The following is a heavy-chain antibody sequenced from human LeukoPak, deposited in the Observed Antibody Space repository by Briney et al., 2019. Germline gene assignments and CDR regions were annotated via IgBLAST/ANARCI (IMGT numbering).Heavy chain of an antibody. CDR1: GFTVSSNY. V-gene: IGHV3-53*01. J-gene: IGHJ4*02. D-gene: IGHD6-19*01. CDR3: ARCIAVAGTGPGCHFDY. Sequence: GGSLRLSCAASGFTVSSNYMSWVRQAPGKGLEWVSVIYSGGSTYYADSVKGRFTISRDNSKNTLYLQMYSLRAEDRAVYYCARCIAVAGTGPGCHFDYWGQGTLVTVSS. CDR2: IYSGGST.